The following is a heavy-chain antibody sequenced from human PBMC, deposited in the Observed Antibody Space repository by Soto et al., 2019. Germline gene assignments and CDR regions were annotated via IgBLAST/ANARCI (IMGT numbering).Heavy chain of an antibody. CDR1: GYTFTSYG. CDR2: ISAYNGNT. J-gene: IGHJ5*02. CDR3: ARGRMIVVVNNWFDP. D-gene: IGHD3-22*01. V-gene: IGHV1-18*01. Sequence: QVQLVQSGAEVKKPGASVKVSCKASGYTFTSYGISWVRQAPGQGLEWMGWISAYNGNTNYAQKFQGRVTMTRDTSISTAYMELSRLRSDDTAVYYCARGRMIVVVNNWFDPWGQGTLVTVSS.